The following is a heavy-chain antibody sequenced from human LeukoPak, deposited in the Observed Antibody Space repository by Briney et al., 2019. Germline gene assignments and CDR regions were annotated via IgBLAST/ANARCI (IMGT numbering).Heavy chain of an antibody. J-gene: IGHJ5*02. D-gene: IGHD3-10*01. CDR3: AASGGPINWFDP. Sequence: PSESLSLTCAVYGGSFSGYYWGWIRQPPGKGLQWIGEITHNVYTNYNPALKSRVTISIDTSKNEFSLKVSSVTAADMAIYYCAASGGPINWFDPWGQGTLVTVSS. CDR1: GGSFSGYY. CDR2: ITHNVYT. V-gene: IGHV4-34*01.